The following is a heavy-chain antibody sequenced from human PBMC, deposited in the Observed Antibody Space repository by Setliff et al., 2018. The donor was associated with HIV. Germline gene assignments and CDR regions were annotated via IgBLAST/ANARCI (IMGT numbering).Heavy chain of an antibody. Sequence: SETLSLTCTVSGGSISSYYWGWIRQPPGKGLEWIGSIFYSGSTDYNPSLKSRVSISLDTSKNQFSLKLSSVTAADTAVYYCARGRGSYWGQGTLVTVSS. CDR2: IFYSGST. CDR3: ARGRGSY. CDR1: GGSISSYY. J-gene: IGHJ4*02. V-gene: IGHV4-39*07. D-gene: IGHD1-26*01.